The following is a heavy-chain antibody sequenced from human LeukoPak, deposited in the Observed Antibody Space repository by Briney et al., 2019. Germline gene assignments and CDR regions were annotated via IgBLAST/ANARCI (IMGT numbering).Heavy chain of an antibody. J-gene: IGHJ4*02. V-gene: IGHV3-15*01. Sequence: GGSLRLSCAASGFTFSDAWMNWVRQAPGKGLEWVGRIKSKTDGGTTDYAAPVKGRFTISRDDSKNTLYLQMNSLETEDTAVYYCTTGTFGSGSNRNDHWGQGTLVTVSS. CDR2: IKSKTDGGTT. CDR1: GFTFSDAW. CDR3: TTGTFGSGSNRNDH. D-gene: IGHD3-10*01.